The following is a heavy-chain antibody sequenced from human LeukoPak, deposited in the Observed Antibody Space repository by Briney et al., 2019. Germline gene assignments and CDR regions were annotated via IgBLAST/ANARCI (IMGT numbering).Heavy chain of an antibody. CDR3: ASGGEVPALNFDY. Sequence: PGGSLRLSCAASGFTFSDYYMSWIRQAPGKGLEWVSAISGSGGSTYYADSVKGRFTISRDNSKNTLYLQMDSLRAEDTAVYYCASGGEVPALNFDYWGQGNLVTVSS. CDR1: GFTFSDYY. D-gene: IGHD2-2*01. J-gene: IGHJ4*02. V-gene: IGHV3-23*01. CDR2: ISGSGGST.